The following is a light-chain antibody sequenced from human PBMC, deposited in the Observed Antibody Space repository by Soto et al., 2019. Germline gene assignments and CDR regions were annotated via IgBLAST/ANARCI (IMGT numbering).Light chain of an antibody. CDR3: QHPWT. CDR2: GAS. Sequence: EIVMTQSPATLSVSPGERATLSCRASQSVSSNLAWYQQKPGQAPRLLIYGASTRATGIPARFSGSGSGTDFTLTISSLQSEDFAVYYCQHPWTFGQGTKVDI. V-gene: IGKV3-15*01. CDR1: QSVSSN. J-gene: IGKJ1*01.